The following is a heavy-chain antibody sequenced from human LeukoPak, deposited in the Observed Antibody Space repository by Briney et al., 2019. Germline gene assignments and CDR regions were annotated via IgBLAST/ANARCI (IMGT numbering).Heavy chain of an antibody. J-gene: IGHJ4*02. V-gene: IGHV3-33*06. Sequence: GGSLRLSCAASGFTFSSYGMHWVRQAPGKGLEWVAVIWYDGSSKYYADSVKGRFTISRDNSKNTLYLQMNSLRAEDTAVYYCAKELDGYNSGFDYWGRGTLVTVSS. CDR3: AKELDGYNSGFDY. CDR2: IWYDGSSK. CDR1: GFTFSSYG. D-gene: IGHD5-24*01.